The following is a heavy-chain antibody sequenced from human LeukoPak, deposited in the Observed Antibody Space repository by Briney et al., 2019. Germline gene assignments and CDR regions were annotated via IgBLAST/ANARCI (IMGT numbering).Heavy chain of an antibody. V-gene: IGHV4-59*01. CDR2: IIDTGST. D-gene: IGHD1-1*01. J-gene: IGHJ3*02. Sequence: SETLSLTCSVSGDSIRTYYWSWIRQPPGKGLEWIGYIIDTGSTNYKPSLKTRLTMSVDTSKNQFSLKLSSVTAADTAVYYCARTERRGSAFDIWGQGTMVTVSS. CDR1: GDSIRTYY. CDR3: ARTERRGSAFDI.